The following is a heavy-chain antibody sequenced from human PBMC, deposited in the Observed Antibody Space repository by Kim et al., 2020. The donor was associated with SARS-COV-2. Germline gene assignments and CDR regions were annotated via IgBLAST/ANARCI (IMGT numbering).Heavy chain of an antibody. Sequence: SETLSLTCTVSGDSMSAYYWSWIRQPPGKRLEWIGYIHYTRSARYHPSLKSRVTISLDTSKNLLSLRLNSVTAADTAVYYCSRLGYGDTGGPHHPDYWGQGTLVTVSS. D-gene: IGHD2-8*02. CDR2: IHYTRSA. V-gene: IGHV4-59*01. J-gene: IGHJ4*02. CDR3: SRLGYGDTGGPHHPDY. CDR1: GDSMSAYY.